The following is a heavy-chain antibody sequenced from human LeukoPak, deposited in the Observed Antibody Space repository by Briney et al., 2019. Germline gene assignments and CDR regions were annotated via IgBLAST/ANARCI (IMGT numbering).Heavy chain of an antibody. J-gene: IGHJ4*02. Sequence: GGSWGLSVKGSGFSFIAFGMHGVRQAQGKGLEWGAVIWYDGSSQYYADSVKGRFTISRDNSKNTLFLQMNSLRAEDTAVYYCARDPTQYTTAWYSDYWGQGTLVTVSS. V-gene: IGHV3-33*01. CDR3: ARDPTQYTTAWYSDY. D-gene: IGHD2/OR15-2a*01. CDR2: IWYDGSSQ. CDR1: GFSFIAFG.